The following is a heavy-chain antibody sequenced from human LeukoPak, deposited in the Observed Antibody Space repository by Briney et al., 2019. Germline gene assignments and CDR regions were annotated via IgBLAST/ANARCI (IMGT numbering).Heavy chain of an antibody. V-gene: IGHV3-23*01. CDR1: GFTFSSCA. D-gene: IGHD3-3*01. CDR2: ISGSGSIT. J-gene: IGHJ4*02. CDR3: AKDLNLDFWSGYYSPFDY. Sequence: PGGSLRLSCAASGFTFSSCAMSWVRQAPGKGLEWVSAISGSGSITYYTDSVKGRFTISRDNSKNTLYLQMNSLRAEDTAVYYCAKDLNLDFWSGYYSPFDYWGQGTLVTVSS.